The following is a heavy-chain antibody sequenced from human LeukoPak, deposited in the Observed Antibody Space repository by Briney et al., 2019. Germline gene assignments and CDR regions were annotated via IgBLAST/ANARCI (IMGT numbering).Heavy chain of an antibody. CDR1: GYTFTGYY. V-gene: IGHV1-2*02. CDR3: ARDDGYSSGWYD. CDR2: INPNSGGI. J-gene: IGHJ4*02. Sequence: ASVKVSCKASGYTFTGYYMHWVRQAPGQGLEWMGWINPNSGGINYAQKFQGRVTMTRDTSISTAYMELSRLRSDDTAVYYCARDDGYSSGWYDWGQGTLVTVSS. D-gene: IGHD6-19*01.